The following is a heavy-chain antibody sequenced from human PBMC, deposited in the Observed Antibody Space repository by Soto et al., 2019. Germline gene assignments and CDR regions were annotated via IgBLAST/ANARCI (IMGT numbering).Heavy chain of an antibody. J-gene: IGHJ6*02. D-gene: IGHD1-26*01. Sequence: LRLSCAASGFTFSSYGMHWVRQAPGKGLEWVAVIWYDGSNKYYADSVKGRFTISRDNSKDTLYLQMNSLRAEDTAVYYCERDSGRKGYYYYGMDVWGQGTTVTVSS. V-gene: IGHV3-33*01. CDR2: IWYDGSNK. CDR3: ERDSGRKGYYYYGMDV. CDR1: GFTFSSYG.